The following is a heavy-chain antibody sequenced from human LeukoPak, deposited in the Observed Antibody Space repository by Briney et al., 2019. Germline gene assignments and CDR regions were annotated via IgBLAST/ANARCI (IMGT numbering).Heavy chain of an antibody. D-gene: IGHD2-15*01. Sequence: GGSLRLSCAASGFTFSNYGMHWVRQAPGKGLEWVAVISYDESDKYYADSVKGRFTISRDNSKDTLYLQMSSLRPEDTAVYYCAKGVVAATNAAYYGMDVWGQGTTVTVSS. CDR1: GFTFSNYG. CDR3: AKGVVAATNAAYYGMDV. J-gene: IGHJ6*02. V-gene: IGHV3-30*18. CDR2: ISYDESDK.